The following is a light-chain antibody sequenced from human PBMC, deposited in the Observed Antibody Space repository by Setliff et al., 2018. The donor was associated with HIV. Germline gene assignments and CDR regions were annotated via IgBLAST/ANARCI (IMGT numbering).Light chain of an antibody. CDR2: DAS. CDR3: QQFNSYPLT. Sequence: AIQLTPSPSSLSASVGDRVTITCRASQSISRALAWYQQKPGKAPKLLIYDASSLESGVPSRFSGSGSGTDFTLTISSLQPEDFATYYCQQFNSYPLTFGGGTKVDIK. J-gene: IGKJ4*01. CDR1: QSISRA. V-gene: IGKV1-13*02.